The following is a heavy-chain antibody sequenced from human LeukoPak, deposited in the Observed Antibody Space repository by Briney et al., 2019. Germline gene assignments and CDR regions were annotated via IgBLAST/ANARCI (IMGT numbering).Heavy chain of an antibody. CDR1: GGIFSSYT. V-gene: IGHV1-69*02. CDR2: AIPILGIA. Sequence: SVKVSCKASGGIFSSYTFNWVRQAPGQGLEWMGRAIPILGIATYAQKFQGRITITADKSTSTAYMELSSLRSDDTAMYYCARTGRDYGSGTAFYFDYWGQGTLVTVSS. J-gene: IGHJ4*02. CDR3: ARTGRDYGSGTAFYFDY. D-gene: IGHD3-10*01.